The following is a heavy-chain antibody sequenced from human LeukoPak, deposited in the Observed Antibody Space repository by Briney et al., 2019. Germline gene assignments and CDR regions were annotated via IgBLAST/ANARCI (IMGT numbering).Heavy chain of an antibody. V-gene: IGHV4-34*01. Sequence: SETLSLTSAVYGGSFCGYYWSWIRQPPGKGLEWIGEINVSGSSNYSPSLKSRVTISVDASKNQFSLTLSSVTAADTAVYYCARLPTDYDYVWGSSYWGQGTLVTVSS. J-gene: IGHJ4*02. CDR2: INVSGSS. D-gene: IGHD3-16*01. CDR1: GGSFCGYY. CDR3: ARLPTDYDYVWGSSY.